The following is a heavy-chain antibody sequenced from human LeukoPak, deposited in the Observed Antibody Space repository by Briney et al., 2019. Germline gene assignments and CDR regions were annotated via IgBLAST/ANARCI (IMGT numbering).Heavy chain of an antibody. V-gene: IGHV3-23*01. CDR1: GFTFSDHY. Sequence: PGGSLRLSCAASGFTFSDHYMDWVRQAPGKGLEWVSSTSGGGGSTYYADSVQGRFTVSRDNSRNTLYLQMRSLRAEDTAIYYCAKAIYSGSYSTFDYWGQGTLVTVSS. J-gene: IGHJ4*02. CDR2: TSGGGGST. D-gene: IGHD1-26*01. CDR3: AKAIYSGSYSTFDY.